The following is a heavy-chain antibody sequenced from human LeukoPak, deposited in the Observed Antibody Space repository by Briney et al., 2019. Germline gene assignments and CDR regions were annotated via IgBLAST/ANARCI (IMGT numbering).Heavy chain of an antibody. D-gene: IGHD2-21*02. V-gene: IGHV4-39*07. CDR1: GGSISSRTYY. CDR3: ARDFGDWRTDY. CDR2: INYSGKL. Sequence: SETLSLTCTVSGGSISSRTYYWAWLRQPPGKGLEWIGSINYSGKLTYNPSLKSRVTVSLDTSRNQFSLTLSSVTAADTAVYYCARDFGDWRTDYWGQGTLVTVSS. J-gene: IGHJ4*02.